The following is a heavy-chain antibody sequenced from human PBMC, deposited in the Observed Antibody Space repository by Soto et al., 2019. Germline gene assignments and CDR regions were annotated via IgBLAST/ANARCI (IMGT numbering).Heavy chain of an antibody. CDR1: GFTFSNAW. CDR3: TTDTGRTLNWNDFIDY. J-gene: IGHJ4*02. D-gene: IGHD1-1*01. V-gene: IGHV3-15*01. CDR2: IKSKTDGATT. Sequence: GGSLRLSCAASGFTFSNAWMSWVRQAPGKGLEWVGRIKSKTDGATTDYAAPVKGRFTISRDDSKNTLYLQMNSLKTEDTAVYYCTTDTGRTLNWNDFIDYWGQGTLVTVSS.